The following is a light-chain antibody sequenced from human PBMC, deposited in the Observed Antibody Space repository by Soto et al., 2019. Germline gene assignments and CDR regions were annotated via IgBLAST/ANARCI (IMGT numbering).Light chain of an antibody. V-gene: IGKV1-33*01. CDR3: QQYDTLPPMYT. J-gene: IGKJ2*01. Sequence: DIQMTQSPSSLSAFVGDRVSITCQASQDIRKYLNWYQQKPGKAPKLLIYAASKLETGVPSRFSGSGSETDFTFTIGSLQPEDIGTYYYQQYDTLPPMYTFGQGTKVEIK. CDR1: QDIRKY. CDR2: AAS.